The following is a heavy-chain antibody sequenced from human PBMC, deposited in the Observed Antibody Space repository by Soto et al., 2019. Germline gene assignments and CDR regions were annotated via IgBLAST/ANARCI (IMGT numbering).Heavy chain of an antibody. D-gene: IGHD3-10*01. J-gene: IGHJ3*02. CDR2: IRSKAYGGTT. Sequence: PGGSLRLSCTASGFTFGDYAMSWFRQAPGKGLEWVGFIRSKAYGGTTEYAASVKGRFTISRDDSKSIAYLQMNSLKTEDTAGYYCTPPRISDDAFDIWGQGTMVTVSS. CDR3: TPPRISDDAFDI. V-gene: IGHV3-49*03. CDR1: GFTFGDYA.